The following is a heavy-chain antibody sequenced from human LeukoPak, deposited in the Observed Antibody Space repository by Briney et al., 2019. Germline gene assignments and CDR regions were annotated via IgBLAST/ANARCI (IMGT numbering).Heavy chain of an antibody. Sequence: PGRSLRLSCAASGFTFSSYGMHWVRQAPGKGLEWVAVIWYDGSNKYYADSVKGRFTISRDNSKNTLYLQMNSLRAEDTAVYYCARDLGSSWTPYFDYWGQGTLVTVSS. V-gene: IGHV3-33*01. CDR3: ARDLGSSWTPYFDY. D-gene: IGHD6-13*01. J-gene: IGHJ4*02. CDR1: GFTFSSYG. CDR2: IWYDGSNK.